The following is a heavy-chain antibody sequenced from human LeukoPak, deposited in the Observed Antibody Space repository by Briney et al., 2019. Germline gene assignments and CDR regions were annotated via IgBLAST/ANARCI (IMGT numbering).Heavy chain of an antibody. CDR2: IYSGGST. CDR1: GFTFSNAW. Sequence: SGGSLRLSCAASGFTFSNAWMSWVRQAPGKGLEWVSVIYSGGSTYYADSVKGRFTISRDNSKNTLYLQMNSLRAEDTAVYYCAREITMVRGNYYYYMDVWGKGTTVTISS. D-gene: IGHD3-10*01. V-gene: IGHV3-53*01. J-gene: IGHJ6*03. CDR3: AREITMVRGNYYYYMDV.